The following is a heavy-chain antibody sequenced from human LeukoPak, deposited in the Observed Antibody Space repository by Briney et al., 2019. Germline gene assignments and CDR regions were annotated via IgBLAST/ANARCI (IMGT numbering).Heavy chain of an antibody. V-gene: IGHV4-39*01. CDR2: IYYSGST. Sequence: SETLSLTCTVSGGSVSTSTYYWGWIRQPPGKGPEWIATIYYSGSTYYNPSLKSRVTISVDTSKNQFSLKLRSVTAADTAVSFCARHPSTVVFDYWGQGTLVTVSS. CDR1: GGSVSTSTYY. CDR3: ARHPSTVVFDY. J-gene: IGHJ4*02. D-gene: IGHD4-23*01.